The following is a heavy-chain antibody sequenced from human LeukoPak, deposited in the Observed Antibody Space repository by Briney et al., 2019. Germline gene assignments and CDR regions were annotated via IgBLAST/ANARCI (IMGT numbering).Heavy chain of an antibody. V-gene: IGHV4-30-2*01. CDR3: ARGFAGATVTTFDY. Sequence: SETLSLTCAVSGGSLSSGGYCWGWVRQPPGRGREWIGYIYHSGSTYYNPSLKSRVTISVDRSKNQFSLKLSSVTAADTAVYYCARGFAGATVTTFDYWGQGTLLTVSS. CDR1: GGSLSSGGYC. D-gene: IGHD4-17*01. J-gene: IGHJ4*02. CDR2: IYHSGST.